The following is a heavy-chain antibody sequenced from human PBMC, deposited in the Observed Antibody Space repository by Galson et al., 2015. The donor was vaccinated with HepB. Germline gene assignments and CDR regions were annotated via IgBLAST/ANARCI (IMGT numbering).Heavy chain of an antibody. CDR2: ISSSSSTI. CDR3: ARDDSSGWYAGDAFDI. V-gene: IGHV3-48*02. CDR1: GFTFSSYS. J-gene: IGHJ3*02. D-gene: IGHD6-19*01. Sequence: SLRLSCAASGFTFSSYSMNWVRQAPGKGLEWVSYISSSSSTIYYADSVKGRFTISRDNAKNSLYLQMNSLRDEDTAVYYCARDDSSGWYAGDAFDIWGQGTMVTVSS.